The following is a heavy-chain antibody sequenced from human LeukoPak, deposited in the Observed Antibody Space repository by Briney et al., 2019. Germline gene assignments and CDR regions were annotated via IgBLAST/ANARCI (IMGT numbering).Heavy chain of an antibody. CDR1: GGSFSGYY. CDR3: AGSYSGSYYYYMDV. V-gene: IGHV4-34*01. J-gene: IGHJ6*03. CDR2: INHSGST. D-gene: IGHD1-26*01. Sequence: SETLSLTCAVYGGSFSGYYWSWIRQPPGKGLEWIGEINHSGSTNYNPSLKSRVTISVDTSKNQFSLKLSSVTAADTAVYYCAGSYSGSYYYYMDVWGKGTTVTISS.